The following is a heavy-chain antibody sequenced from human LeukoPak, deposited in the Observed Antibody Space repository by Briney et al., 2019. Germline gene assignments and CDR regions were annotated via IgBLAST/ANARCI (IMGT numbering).Heavy chain of an antibody. CDR1: GGTFSSYA. V-gene: IGHV1-69*13. CDR2: IIPIFGTA. D-gene: IGHD1-26*01. Sequence: ASVKVSCKASGGTFSSYAISWVRQAPGQGLEWMGGIIPIFGTANYAQKFQGRVTITADESTSTAYMELSSLRTEDTAVYYCARSPTLGATTYDYWGQGTLVTVSS. CDR3: ARSPTLGATTYDY. J-gene: IGHJ4*02.